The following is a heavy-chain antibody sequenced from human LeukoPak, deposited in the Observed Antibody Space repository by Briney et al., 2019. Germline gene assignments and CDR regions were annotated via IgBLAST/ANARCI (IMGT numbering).Heavy chain of an antibody. CDR3: AKALAWGAVADPFDY. Sequence: PGGSLRLSCAASGFTLSNYGMHWVRQAPGKGLEWVAVISYDGRIKYYADSVKGRFTISRDNSKNTLYLQMNSLRAEDTAVYYCAKALAWGAVADPFDYWGQGTLVTVSS. CDR2: ISYDGRIK. V-gene: IGHV3-30*18. J-gene: IGHJ4*02. CDR1: GFTLSNYG. D-gene: IGHD6-19*01.